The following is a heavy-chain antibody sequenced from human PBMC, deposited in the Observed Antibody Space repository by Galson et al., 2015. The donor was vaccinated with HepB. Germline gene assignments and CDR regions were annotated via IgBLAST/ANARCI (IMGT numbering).Heavy chain of an antibody. J-gene: IGHJ2*01. Sequence: SVKVSCKASGGTFSSYTISWVRQAPGQGLEWMGRIIPILGIANYAQKFQGRVTITADKSTSTAYMERSSLRSEDTAVYYCARDRMGSSGWYPWYFDLWGRGTLVTVSS. CDR2: IIPILGIA. D-gene: IGHD6-19*01. CDR3: ARDRMGSSGWYPWYFDL. CDR1: GGTFSSYT. V-gene: IGHV1-69*04.